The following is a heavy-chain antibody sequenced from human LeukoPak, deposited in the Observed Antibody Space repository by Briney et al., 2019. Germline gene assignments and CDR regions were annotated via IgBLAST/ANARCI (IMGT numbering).Heavy chain of an antibody. V-gene: IGHV3-23*01. J-gene: IGHJ4*02. CDR1: GFTFRSYG. CDR2: ISGGGTST. Sequence: GGSLRLSCAASGFTFRSYGMRWVRQAPGKGLEWVSAISGGGTSTYYADSVKGRSTISGDTSKNTLYLQMNSLRVEDTAVYYCANEYFDYWGQGTLVTVSS. CDR3: ANEYFDY.